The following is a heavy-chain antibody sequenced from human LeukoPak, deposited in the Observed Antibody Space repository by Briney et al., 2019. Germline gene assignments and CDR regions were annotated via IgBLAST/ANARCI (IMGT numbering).Heavy chain of an antibody. CDR2: IYHSGST. D-gene: IGHD3-22*01. J-gene: IGHJ3*02. CDR3: ARGRRRGYYDI. CDR1: GGSISSGGYS. Sequence: SETLSLTCAVSGGSISSGGYSWSWIRQPPGKGLEWIGYIYHSGSTYYNPSLKSRVTISVDTSKNQFSLKLSSVTAADTAVYYCARGRRRGYYDIWGQGTMVTVSS. V-gene: IGHV4-30-2*01.